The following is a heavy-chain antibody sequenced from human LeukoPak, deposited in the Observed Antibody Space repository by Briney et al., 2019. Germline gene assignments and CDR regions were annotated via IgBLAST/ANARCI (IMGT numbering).Heavy chain of an antibody. J-gene: IGHJ4*02. V-gene: IGHV3-48*03. CDR1: GFTFSSYE. Sequence: GGSLRLSCAASGFTFSSYEMNWVRQAPGKGLEWVSYISSSGSTIYYADSVKGRFTISRDNAKNSLSLQMNSLRAEDTAVYYCARVSPNTVTTLQYFDYWGQGTLVTVSS. D-gene: IGHD4-17*01. CDR3: ARVSPNTVTTLQYFDY. CDR2: ISSSGSTI.